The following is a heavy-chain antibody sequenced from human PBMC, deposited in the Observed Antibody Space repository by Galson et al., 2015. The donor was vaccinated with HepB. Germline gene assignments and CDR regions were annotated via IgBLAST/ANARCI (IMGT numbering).Heavy chain of an antibody. CDR3: AREGDTSASYWCCDL. V-gene: IGHV3-33*01. J-gene: IGHJ2*01. CDR2: IWPDERSK. Sequence: SLRLSCAASGFTLRNHGLHWVRQAPGKGLEWVALIWPDERSKDYADSVQGRFTISRDTSQNTLFLQMNSLRAEDTALYYCAREGDTSASYWCCDLGDRGPLVTVSS. D-gene: IGHD3-22*01. CDR1: GFTLRNHG.